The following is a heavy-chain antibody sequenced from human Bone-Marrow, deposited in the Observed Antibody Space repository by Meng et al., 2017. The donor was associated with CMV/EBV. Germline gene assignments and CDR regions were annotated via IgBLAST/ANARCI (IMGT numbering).Heavy chain of an antibody. CDR3: AKAYGSGSYYYYYGMDV. Sequence: GESLKISCAASGFTFSSYAMHWVRQAPGKGLEWVSSISSSSSYIYYADSVKGRFTISRDNAKNSLYLQMNSLRAEDTALYYCAKAYGSGSYYYYYGMDVWGQGTTVTVSS. D-gene: IGHD3-10*01. V-gene: IGHV3-21*04. CDR1: GFTFSSYA. CDR2: ISSSSSYI. J-gene: IGHJ6*02.